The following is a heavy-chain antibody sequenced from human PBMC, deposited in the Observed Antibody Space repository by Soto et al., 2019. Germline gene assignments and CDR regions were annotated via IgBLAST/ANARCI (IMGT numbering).Heavy chain of an antibody. CDR2: IIPIFGTA. V-gene: IGHV1-69*13. Sequence: ASVKVSWTASGGTFSSYAISWVRQSPEQGLEWMGGIIPIFGTANYAQKFQGRVTITADESTSTAYMELSSLRSEDTAVYYCARGVGYYDSSGNDAFDIWGQGTMVTVSS. J-gene: IGHJ3*02. D-gene: IGHD3-22*01. CDR1: GGTFSSYA. CDR3: ARGVGYYDSSGNDAFDI.